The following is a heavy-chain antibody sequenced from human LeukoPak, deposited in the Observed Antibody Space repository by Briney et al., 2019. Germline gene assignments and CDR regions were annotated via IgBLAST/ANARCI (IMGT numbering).Heavy chain of an antibody. Sequence: SETLSLTCTVSGGSISSSSYYWGWIRQPPGKGLEWIGGIYYSGSTYYNPSLKSRVTISVDTSKNQFSLKLSSVTAADTAVYYCARGRSYGCVDYWGQGTLVTVSS. V-gene: IGHV4-39*07. D-gene: IGHD5-18*01. CDR3: ARGRSYGCVDY. J-gene: IGHJ4*02. CDR1: GGSISSSSYY. CDR2: IYYSGST.